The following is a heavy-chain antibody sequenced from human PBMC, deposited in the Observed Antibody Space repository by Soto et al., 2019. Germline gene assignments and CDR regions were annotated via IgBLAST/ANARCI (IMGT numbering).Heavy chain of an antibody. J-gene: IGHJ4*02. CDR3: ARSPMGATYFDY. Sequence: EVQLVESGGGLIQPGGSLRLSCAASGFTVSSNYMSWVRQAPGKGLEWVSVIYSGGSTYYADSVKGRFTISRDNSKISLYRQMNSLRAEDTAVYYCARSPMGATYFDYWGQGTLVTVSS. CDR1: GFTVSSNY. D-gene: IGHD1-26*01. CDR2: IYSGGST. V-gene: IGHV3-53*01.